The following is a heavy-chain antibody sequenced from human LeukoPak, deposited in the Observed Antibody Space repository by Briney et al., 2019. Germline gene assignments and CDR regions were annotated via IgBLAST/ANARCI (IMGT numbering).Heavy chain of an antibody. Sequence: SETLSLTCTVSGGSISSSSYYWGWIRQPPGKGLEWIGSIYYSGSTYYNPSLKSRVTISVDTSKNQFSLKLSSVTAADTAVYYCARHQGDFFDHWGQGTLVTVSS. CDR3: ARHQGDFFDH. CDR2: IYYSGST. D-gene: IGHD2-21*01. V-gene: IGHV4-39*01. CDR1: GGSISSSSYY. J-gene: IGHJ4*02.